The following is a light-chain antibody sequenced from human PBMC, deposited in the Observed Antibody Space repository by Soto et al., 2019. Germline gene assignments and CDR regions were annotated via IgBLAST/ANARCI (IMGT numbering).Light chain of an antibody. V-gene: IGKV3-15*01. CDR1: QSVSSY. CDR3: QQSNNWPLT. J-gene: IGKJ2*01. Sequence: EIVMTQSPATLSVSPGERATLSCRASQSVSSYLAWYQHKPGQAPRLLIYGASTRATGIPARFSGSGSGTEFTLTISSLQSEDFAVHYCQQSNNWPLTFGQGTKLEI. CDR2: GAS.